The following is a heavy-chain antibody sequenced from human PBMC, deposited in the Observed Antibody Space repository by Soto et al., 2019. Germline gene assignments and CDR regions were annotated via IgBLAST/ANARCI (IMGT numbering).Heavy chain of an antibody. D-gene: IGHD2-15*01. Sequence: SVKVSCKASGGTFSSYAISWVRQAPGQGLEWMGGIIPIFGTANYAQKFQGRVTITADESTSTAYMELSSLRSEDTAVYYCARGYCSGGSCHNWFDPWGQGTLVTVSS. CDR3: ARGYCSGGSCHNWFDP. CDR1: GGTFSSYA. V-gene: IGHV1-69*13. CDR2: IIPIFGTA. J-gene: IGHJ5*02.